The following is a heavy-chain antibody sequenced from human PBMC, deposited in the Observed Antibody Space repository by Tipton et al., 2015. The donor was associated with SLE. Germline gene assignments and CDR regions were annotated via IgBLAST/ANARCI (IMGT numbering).Heavy chain of an antibody. Sequence: SLRLSCAASGFTFSSYWMSWVRQAPGKGLEWVANIKQDGSEKYYVDSVKGRFTISRDNAKNSLYLQMNSLRAEDTAVYYCARFSRDGPGAFDIWGQGTMATVSS. CDR3: ARFSRDGPGAFDI. CDR2: IKQDGSEK. CDR1: GFTFSSYW. J-gene: IGHJ3*02. V-gene: IGHV3-7*01. D-gene: IGHD5-24*01.